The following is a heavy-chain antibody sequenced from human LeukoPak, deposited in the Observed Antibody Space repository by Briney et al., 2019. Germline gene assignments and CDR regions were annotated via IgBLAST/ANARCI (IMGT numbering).Heavy chain of an antibody. V-gene: IGHV1-69*05. CDR2: IIPIFGTA. J-gene: IGHJ3*02. Sequence: SVKVSXKASGGTFSSYAISWVRQAPGQGLEWMGGIIPIFGTANYAQKFQGRVTITTDESTSTAYMELSSLRSEDTAVYYCARNFITIFGVVGAFDIWGQGTMVTVSS. CDR3: ARNFITIFGVVGAFDI. CDR1: GGTFSSYA. D-gene: IGHD3-3*01.